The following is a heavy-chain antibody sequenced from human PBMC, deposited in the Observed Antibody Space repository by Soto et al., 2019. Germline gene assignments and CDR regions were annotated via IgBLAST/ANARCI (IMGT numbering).Heavy chain of an antibody. V-gene: IGHV5-10-1*01. CDR1: GERFTSYW. CDR2: IDPSDSYT. Sequence: HGESMKISCQGSGERFTSYWISWVRQMPGKGLEWMGRIDPSDSYTNYSPSFQGHVTISADKSISTAYLQWSSLKASDTAMYYCAGTTVTTGAFDIWGQGTMVT. CDR3: AGTTVTTGAFDI. J-gene: IGHJ3*02. D-gene: IGHD4-17*01.